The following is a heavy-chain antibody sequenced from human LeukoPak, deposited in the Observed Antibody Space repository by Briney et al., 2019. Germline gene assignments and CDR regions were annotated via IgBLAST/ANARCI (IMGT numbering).Heavy chain of an antibody. V-gene: IGHV1-2*02. CDR2: INPNSGGT. Sequence: ASVKVSCKASGYTFTGYYMHWVRQAPGQGLEWMGWINPNSGGTNYAQKLQGRVTMTRDTSISTAYMELSRLRSDDTAVYYCARDPPDIVVVPAARDAYWGQGTLVTASS. J-gene: IGHJ4*02. CDR1: GYTFTGYY. CDR3: ARDPPDIVVVPAARDAY. D-gene: IGHD2-2*01.